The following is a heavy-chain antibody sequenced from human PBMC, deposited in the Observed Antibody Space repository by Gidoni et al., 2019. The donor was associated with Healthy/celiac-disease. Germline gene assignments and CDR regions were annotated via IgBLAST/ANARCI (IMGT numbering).Heavy chain of an antibody. CDR2: IYYSGST. CDR3: ARSPNVSGYDGVDY. CDR1: GGSVSSGSYY. D-gene: IGHD5-12*01. J-gene: IGHJ4*02. Sequence: QVQLQESGPGLVKPSETLSLTCTVSGGSVSSGSYYWSWIRQPPGKGLEWIGYIYYSGSTNYNPSLKSRVTISVDTSKNQFSLKLSSVTAADTAVYYCARSPNVSGYDGVDYWGQGTLVTVSS. V-gene: IGHV4-61*01.